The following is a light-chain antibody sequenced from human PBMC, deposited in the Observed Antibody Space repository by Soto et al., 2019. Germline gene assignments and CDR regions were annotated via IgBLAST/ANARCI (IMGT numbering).Light chain of an antibody. V-gene: IGKV3-20*01. CDR2: DAS. Sequence: EVVLTQSPATLSLSPGERATLSCRASQSVSNYLGWYQQKPGQSPRLVIYDASSRATGIPDRFSGSGSGTDFTLTISRLEPEDFAVYFCYQYDSSPWTFGQGTMVDIK. J-gene: IGKJ1*01. CDR1: QSVSNY. CDR3: YQYDSSPWT.